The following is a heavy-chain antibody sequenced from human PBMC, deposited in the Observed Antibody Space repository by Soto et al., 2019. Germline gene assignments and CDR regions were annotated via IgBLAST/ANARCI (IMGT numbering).Heavy chain of an antibody. J-gene: IGHJ3*02. Sequence: ASVKVSCKTSGDTFSSYVTNWVRQAPGQGLEWMGGIIPIFRSANSAQKFQGRVTLTADESTSTAYMELSSLTSEDTAVYYCARGGGGSDWYLAFDIWGQGTMVTVSS. CDR2: IIPIFRSA. D-gene: IGHD6-13*01. V-gene: IGHV1-69*13. CDR3: ARGGGGSDWYLAFDI. CDR1: GDTFSSYV.